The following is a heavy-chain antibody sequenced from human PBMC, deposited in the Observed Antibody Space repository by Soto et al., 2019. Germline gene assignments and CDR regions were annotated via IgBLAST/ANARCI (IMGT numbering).Heavy chain of an antibody. J-gene: IGHJ5*02. V-gene: IGHV3-74*01. CDR2: ITSDGKSK. Sequence: WGSLRLSCSASVFSFSNHWMHWGRQRPAEGLVWVSRITSDGKSKAYAESVKGRFAISRDNAKNTLYLQMNGLTAEDTAVYYCARESGDWPLNWFDPWGQGTLVTVSS. CDR3: ARESGDWPLNWFDP. CDR1: VFSFSNHW. D-gene: IGHD2-21*02.